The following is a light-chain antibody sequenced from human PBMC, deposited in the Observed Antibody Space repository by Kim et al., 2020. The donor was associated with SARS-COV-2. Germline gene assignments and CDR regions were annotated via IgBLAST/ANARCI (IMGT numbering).Light chain of an antibody. CDR3: QQYISLPST. Sequence: EIVLTQSPGTLSLSPGERATLSCRASQSVSSNYLAWYQQQPGQAPRLIIYGASSRATAIPDRFSGSGSGTDFTLTIDKLEPEDFAVYYCQQYISLPSTFGQGTKVDIK. CDR1: QSVSSNY. J-gene: IGKJ1*01. V-gene: IGKV3-20*01. CDR2: GAS.